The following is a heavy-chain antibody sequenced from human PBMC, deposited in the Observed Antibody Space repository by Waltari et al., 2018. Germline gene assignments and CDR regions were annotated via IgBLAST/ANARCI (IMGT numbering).Heavy chain of an antibody. D-gene: IGHD2-2*01. V-gene: IGHV5-51*01. Sequence: EVQLVQSGAEVKKPGESLKISCKGSGYSFTDYWIVWVRQMPGKGLEWMGFIYPRDSDTRYSPSFQGQVTISADKSISTAYLQWSSLKASDTAMYYCARPPVPAATTDFDYWGQGTLVTVSS. CDR1: GYSFTDYW. CDR3: ARPPVPAATTDFDY. J-gene: IGHJ4*02. CDR2: IYPRDSDT.